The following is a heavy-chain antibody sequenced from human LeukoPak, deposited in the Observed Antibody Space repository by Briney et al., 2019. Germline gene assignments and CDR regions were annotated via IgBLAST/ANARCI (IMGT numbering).Heavy chain of an antibody. CDR2: ISSSGSTI. J-gene: IGHJ4*02. V-gene: IGHV3-11*04. Sequence: PGGSLRLSCAASGFTLSDYYMSWIRQAPGKGLEWVSYISSSGSTIYYADSVKGRFTISRDNAKNSLYLQMNSLRAEDTAVYYCARDPGKDCSTSCYLPAVGYFDYWGQGTLVTVSS. CDR3: ARDPGKDCSTSCYLPAVGYFDY. CDR1: GFTLSDYY. D-gene: IGHD2-2*01.